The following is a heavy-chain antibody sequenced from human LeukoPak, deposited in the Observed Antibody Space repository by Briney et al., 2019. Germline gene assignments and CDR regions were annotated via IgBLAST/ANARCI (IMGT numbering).Heavy chain of an antibody. D-gene: IGHD6-6*01. Sequence: GGSLRLSCAASRIILSSYWMSWVRQAPGKGLEWVANIKQDGSEKWYVDSVKGRFTISRDNAKNSLYLQMNSLRVEDTAVYYCARDRSSYTCDYWGQGTLVTVSS. CDR2: IKQDGSEK. J-gene: IGHJ4*02. V-gene: IGHV3-7*01. CDR3: ARDRSSYTCDY. CDR1: RIILSSYW.